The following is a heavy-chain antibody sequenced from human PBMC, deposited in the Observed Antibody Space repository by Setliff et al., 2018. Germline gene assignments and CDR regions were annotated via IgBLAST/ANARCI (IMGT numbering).Heavy chain of an antibody. CDR3: ARGPPDFVVVPAAAKFDF. CDR1: GYTFTNFG. D-gene: IGHD2-2*01. J-gene: IGHJ4*02. CDR2: NSVY. Sequence: ASVKVSCKTSGYTFTNFGINWVRQAPGQGLEWMGWNSVYAQKFQGRVTMTTDTPTSTAYMELRSLRSDDTAVYYCARGPPDFVVVPAAAKFDFWGQGTLVTVSS. V-gene: IGHV1-18*01.